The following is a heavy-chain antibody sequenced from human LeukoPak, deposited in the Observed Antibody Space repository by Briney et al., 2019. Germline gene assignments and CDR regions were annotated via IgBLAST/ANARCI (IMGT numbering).Heavy chain of an antibody. CDR3: ARDRNNYMVRGVNNWFDP. J-gene: IGHJ5*02. CDR1: GFTFSSYA. CDR2: ISYDGSNK. Sequence: GGSLRLSCAASGFTFSSYAMHWVRKAPGKGLEGVAVISYDGSNKYYADSVKGRFTISRDNSKNTLYLQMNSLRAEDTAVYYCARDRNNYMVRGVNNWFDPWGQGTLVTVSS. V-gene: IGHV3-30*04. D-gene: IGHD3-10*01.